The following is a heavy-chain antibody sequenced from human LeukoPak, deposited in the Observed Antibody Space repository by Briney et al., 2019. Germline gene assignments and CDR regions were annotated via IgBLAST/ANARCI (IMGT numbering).Heavy chain of an antibody. V-gene: IGHV4-34*01. D-gene: IGHD1-7*01. CDR1: GVSFSGYY. CDR3: ARQTRWFDP. J-gene: IGHJ5*02. CDR2: INHSGST. Sequence: PETLSLTCAVYGVSFSGYYWSWIRQPPGKGLEWIGEINHSGSTNYNPSLKSRVTISVDTSKNQFSLKLSSVTAADTAVYYCARQTRWFDPWGQGTLVTVSS.